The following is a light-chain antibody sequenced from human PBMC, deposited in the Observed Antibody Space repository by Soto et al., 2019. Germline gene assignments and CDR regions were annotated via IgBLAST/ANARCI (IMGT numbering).Light chain of an antibody. CDR2: LNSDGSH. V-gene: IGLV4-69*01. J-gene: IGLJ2*01. CDR1: SGHSSYA. CDR3: HTWGTGIVV. Sequence: QLVLTQSPSASASLGASVKLTCTLSSGHSSYAIAWHQQQPEKGPRYLMKLNSDGSHTKGDGIPDRFSGSSSGAERYLTISSLQSEDEADYYCHTWGTGIVVFGGGTKLTVL.